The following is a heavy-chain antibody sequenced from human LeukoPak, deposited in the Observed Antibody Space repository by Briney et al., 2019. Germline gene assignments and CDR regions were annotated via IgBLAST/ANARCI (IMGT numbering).Heavy chain of an antibody. CDR2: ISAYNGNT. Sequence: GASVKVSCKASGYTFTSYGISWVRQAPGQGLEWMGWISAYNGNTNYAQKLQDRVTMTTDTSTSTAYMELRSLGSDDTAVYYCARVGVTYYDILTGYYPATNFDYWGPGTLVTVSS. CDR1: GYTFTSYG. D-gene: IGHD3-9*01. V-gene: IGHV1-18*01. J-gene: IGHJ4*02. CDR3: ARVGVTYYDILTGYYPATNFDY.